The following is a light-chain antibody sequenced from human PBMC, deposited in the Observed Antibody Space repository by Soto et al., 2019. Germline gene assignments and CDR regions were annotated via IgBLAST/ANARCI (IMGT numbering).Light chain of an antibody. J-gene: IGKJ1*01. CDR1: QSVSSSY. V-gene: IGKV3-20*01. CDR3: QQYGSSPWT. CDR2: GAS. Sequence: EIVLTQSPGTLSLSPGERATLSRRAGQSVSSSYLAWYQQKPGQAPRILIYGASSRAAGIPDRFSGSGSGTDFTLTISRLEPEDFAVYYCQQYGSSPWTFGQGTKVEIK.